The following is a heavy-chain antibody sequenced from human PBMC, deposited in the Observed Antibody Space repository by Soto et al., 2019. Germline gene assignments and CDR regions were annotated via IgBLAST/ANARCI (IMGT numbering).Heavy chain of an antibody. CDR1: GYTFTSYA. CDR2: INAGNGNT. V-gene: IGHV1-3*01. D-gene: IGHD6-19*01. Sequence: ASVKVSCKASGYTFTSYAMHWVRQAPGQRLEWMGWINAGNGNTKYSQKFQGRVTITRDTSASTAYMELSSLRSEDTAVYYCARVRISSGCSTFDYWGQGTLVTVSS. J-gene: IGHJ4*02. CDR3: ARVRISSGCSTFDY.